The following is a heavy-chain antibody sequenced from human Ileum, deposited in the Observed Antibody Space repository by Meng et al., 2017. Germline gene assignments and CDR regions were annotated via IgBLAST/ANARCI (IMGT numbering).Heavy chain of an antibody. D-gene: IGHD1-26*01. Sequence: QAQLQESGPGLLKPSGTLSRTCAVSGGSSSTSDWWSWVRQPPGKGLEWIGEIHHSGSTNYNPSLKSRVTISVDKSKNQFSLKLNSVTAADTAVYYCAREWSGSYRHFDYWGQGTLVTVSS. V-gene: IGHV4-4*02. CDR1: GGSSSTSDW. J-gene: IGHJ4*02. CDR3: AREWSGSYRHFDY. CDR2: IHHSGST.